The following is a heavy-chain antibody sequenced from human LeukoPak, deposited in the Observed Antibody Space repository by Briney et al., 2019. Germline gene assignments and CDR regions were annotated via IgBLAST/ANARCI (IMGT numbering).Heavy chain of an antibody. D-gene: IGHD1-26*01. J-gene: IGHJ4*02. CDR2: ISGSGGST. CDR3: AKDPKEWELLLYFDY. Sequence: PGGSLRLSCAASGFTFSSYAMSWVRQAPGKGLEWASAISGSGGSTYYADSVKGRFTISRDNSKNTLYLQMNSLRAEDTAVYYCAKDPKEWELLLYFDYWGQGTLVTVSS. V-gene: IGHV3-23*01. CDR1: GFTFSSYA.